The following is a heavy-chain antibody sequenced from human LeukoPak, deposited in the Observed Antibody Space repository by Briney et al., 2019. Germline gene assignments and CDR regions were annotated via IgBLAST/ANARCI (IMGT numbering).Heavy chain of an antibody. D-gene: IGHD3-3*01. Sequence: PSETLSLTCAVYGGSFSGYYWSWIRQPPGKGLEWIGEINHSGSTNYNPSLKSRVTISVDTSKNQFSLKLSSVTAADTAVYYCARRSGHYKFDYWGQGTLVTVSS. CDR1: GGSFSGYY. V-gene: IGHV4-34*01. J-gene: IGHJ4*02. CDR3: ARRSGHYKFDY. CDR2: INHSGST.